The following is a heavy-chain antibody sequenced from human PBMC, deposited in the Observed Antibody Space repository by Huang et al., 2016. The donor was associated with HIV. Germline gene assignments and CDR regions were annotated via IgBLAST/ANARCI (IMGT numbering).Heavy chain of an antibody. Sequence: QVRLQESGPGLVKPSETLSLSCTVSGDSVSSHYWGWIRPPPGKGLEWIGTVDDSGTTKYNPRLKSRITISVDTSKNGFSLNITSVSAADTAMYFCVRDQGRLAVGGIDNWFDPWGQGALVTVSS. CDR3: VRDQGRLAVGGIDNWFDP. V-gene: IGHV4-59*02. CDR1: GDSVSSHY. CDR2: VDDSGTT. J-gene: IGHJ5*02. D-gene: IGHD6-19*01.